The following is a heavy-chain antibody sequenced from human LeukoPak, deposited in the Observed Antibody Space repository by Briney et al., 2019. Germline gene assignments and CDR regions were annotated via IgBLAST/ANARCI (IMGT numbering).Heavy chain of an antibody. D-gene: IGHD6-19*01. J-gene: IGHJ6*02. CDR2: IHYSGGT. V-gene: IGHV4-59*01. CDR3: ARDQGSGWNYYYYGMDV. Sequence: SETLSLTCTVSGGSMSDFYWSWIRQPPGKGLEWLGYIHYSGGTNYNPFFKSRGTISVDKSKSQFSLKLSSVTAADTAVYYCARDQGSGWNYYYYGMDVWGQGTTVTVSS. CDR1: GGSMSDFY.